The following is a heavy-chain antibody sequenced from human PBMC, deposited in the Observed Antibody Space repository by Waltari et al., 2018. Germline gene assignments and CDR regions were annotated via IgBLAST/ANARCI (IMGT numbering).Heavy chain of an antibody. CDR2: INSDGSDT. J-gene: IGHJ4*02. V-gene: IGHV3-74*01. Sequence: EEQLVESGGGLIQPGESLRVSCAVSGFTFSSYWMNWVTQGPGKGLVWVARINSDGSDTSYADSVKGRFTISRDNAKNTVYLQMKSLRVEDTAVYYCARVFMGGSQPYYFDYWGQGTLVTVSS. CDR3: ARVFMGGSQPYYFDY. D-gene: IGHD1-26*01. CDR1: GFTFSSYW.